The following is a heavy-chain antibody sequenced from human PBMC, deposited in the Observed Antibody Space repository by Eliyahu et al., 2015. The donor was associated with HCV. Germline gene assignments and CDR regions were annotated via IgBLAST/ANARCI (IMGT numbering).Heavy chain of an antibody. Sequence: QVQLVESGGGVVQPGGSLRLSCAASGFXFSSYGMHWVRQAPGKGLEWVAFIRYDGSNKYYADSVKGRFTISRDNSKNTLYLQMNSLRAEDTAVYYCAKDWPGYSYGSLIDYWGQGTLVTVSS. CDR1: GFXFSSYG. D-gene: IGHD5-18*01. CDR2: IRYDGSNK. V-gene: IGHV3-30*02. CDR3: AKDWPGYSYGSLIDY. J-gene: IGHJ4*02.